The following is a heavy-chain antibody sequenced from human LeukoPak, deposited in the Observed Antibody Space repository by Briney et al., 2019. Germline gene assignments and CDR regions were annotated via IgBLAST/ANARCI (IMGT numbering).Heavy chain of an antibody. CDR3: TTDGGLYSYVSDAFDI. CDR1: GFTFSNAW. CDR2: IKSKTDGGTT. J-gene: IGHJ3*02. Sequence: GGPLRLSCAASGFTFSNAWMSWLRHAPGKGLEWVGRIKSKTDGGTTDYAAPVKGRFTISRDDSKNTLYQQMNSLKTEDTAVYYCTTDGGLYSYVSDAFDIWGQGTMVTVSS. D-gene: IGHD5-18*01. V-gene: IGHV3-15*01.